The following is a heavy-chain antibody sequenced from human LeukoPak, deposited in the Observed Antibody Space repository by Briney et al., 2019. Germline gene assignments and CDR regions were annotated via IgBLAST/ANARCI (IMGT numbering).Heavy chain of an antibody. Sequence: SQTLSLTRTDPGGSLSRGSCYGSWIRQPAGKGLEWIGRIYTSGSTNYNPSLKSRVTISVDTSKNQFSLKLSSVTAADTAVYYCASTRYYDSSGYYLGEDYWGQGTLVTVSS. D-gene: IGHD3-22*01. CDR1: GGSLSRGSCY. J-gene: IGHJ4*02. CDR2: IYTSGST. CDR3: ASTRYYDSSGYYLGEDY. V-gene: IGHV4-61*02.